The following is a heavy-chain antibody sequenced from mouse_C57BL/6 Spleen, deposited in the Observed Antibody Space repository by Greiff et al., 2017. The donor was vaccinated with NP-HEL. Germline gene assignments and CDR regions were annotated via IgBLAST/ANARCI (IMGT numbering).Heavy chain of an antibody. CDR3: ARRGGYYVDY. CDR1: GYTFTSYW. CDR2: IDPSDSYT. D-gene: IGHD1-1*02. V-gene: IGHV1-69*01. J-gene: IGHJ2*01. Sequence: QVQLQQPGAELVMPGASVKLSCKASGYTFTSYWMHWVKQRPGQGLEWIGEIDPSDSYTNYNQKFKGKSTLTVDKSSSTAYMQLSSLTSEDSAVYYCARRGGYYVDYWGQGTTLTVSS.